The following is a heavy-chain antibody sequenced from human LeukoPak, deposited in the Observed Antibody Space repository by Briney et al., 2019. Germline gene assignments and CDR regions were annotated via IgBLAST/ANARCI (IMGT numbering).Heavy chain of an antibody. CDR2: ISGSGGST. CDR3: AKDQYQLPRGWFDH. Sequence: GSLRLSCAASGFTFSDFDMSWVRQAPGKGLEWVSAISGSGGSTYYADSVKGRFTISRDNSKNTLYLQMNSLRAEDTAVYYCAKDQYQLPRGWFDHWGQGTLVTVSS. CDR1: GFTFSDFD. J-gene: IGHJ5*02. D-gene: IGHD2-2*01. V-gene: IGHV3-23*01.